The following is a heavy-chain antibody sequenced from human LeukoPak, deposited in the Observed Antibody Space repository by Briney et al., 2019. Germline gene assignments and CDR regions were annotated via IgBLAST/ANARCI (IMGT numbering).Heavy chain of an antibody. CDR2: ISAYNGNT. CDR3: AREERWHDAFDI. V-gene: IGHV1-18*01. J-gene: IGHJ3*02. Sequence: APVKVSCKASGYTFTSHGISWVRQAPGQGLEWMGWISAYNGNTNYAQKLQGRVTMTTDTSTSTAYMELRSLRSDDTAVYYCAREERWHDAFDIWGQGTMVTVSS. CDR1: GYTFTSHG. D-gene: IGHD5-24*01.